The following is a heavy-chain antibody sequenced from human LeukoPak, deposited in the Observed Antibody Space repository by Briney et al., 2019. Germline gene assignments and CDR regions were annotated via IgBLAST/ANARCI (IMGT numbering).Heavy chain of an antibody. D-gene: IGHD6-13*01. V-gene: IGHV3-30*02. CDR1: GFTFSDYG. J-gene: IGHJ5*02. CDR3: AKGGSSSHNWFDP. Sequence: TGGSLRLSCAASGFTFSDYGMHWVRQAPGKGLEWVAFIRNDGSNDYYPDSVKGRFTISRDNSRNTLYLQMNSLRAEDTAFYYCAKGGSSSHNWFDPWGQGTRVTVSS. CDR2: IRNDGSND.